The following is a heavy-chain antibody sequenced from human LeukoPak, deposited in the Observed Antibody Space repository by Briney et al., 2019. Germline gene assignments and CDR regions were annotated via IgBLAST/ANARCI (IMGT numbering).Heavy chain of an antibody. J-gene: IGHJ6*02. Sequence: SETLSLTCTVSGGSISSYYWSWIRQPPGKGLEWIGYIYYSGSTNYNPSLKSRVTISVDTSKNQFSLKLSSVTAADTAVYYCARDVRYCSGGSCYSGDYYYYGMDVWGQGTTVTVS. D-gene: IGHD2-15*01. CDR1: GGSISSYY. CDR3: ARDVRYCSGGSCYSGDYYYYGMDV. V-gene: IGHV4-59*01. CDR2: IYYSGST.